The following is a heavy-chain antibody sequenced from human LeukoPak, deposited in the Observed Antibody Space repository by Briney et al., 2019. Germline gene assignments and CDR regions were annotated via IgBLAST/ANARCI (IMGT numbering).Heavy chain of an antibody. CDR1: GFTFSSYG. Sequence: GRSLRLSCAASGFTFSSYGMHWVRQAPGKGLEWVAVISYDGSNKYYADSVKGRFTISRDNSKNTLYLQMNSLRAEDTAVYYCAKGSRWYSDDDYWGQGTLVTVSS. J-gene: IGHJ4*02. V-gene: IGHV3-30*18. D-gene: IGHD5-24*01. CDR2: ISYDGSNK. CDR3: AKGSRWYSDDDY.